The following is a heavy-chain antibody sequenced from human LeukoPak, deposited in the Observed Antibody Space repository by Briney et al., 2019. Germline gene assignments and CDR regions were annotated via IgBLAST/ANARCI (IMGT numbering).Heavy chain of an antibody. J-gene: IGHJ4*02. CDR1: EFAFSNAW. V-gene: IGHV3-15*01. Sequence: GGSLRLSCAVSEFAFSNAWMSRVRQAPGKGLEWVGRIKSNADGGTTDYAAAVKGRFTISRDDSKTTLFLQMNSLKTKDTAVYYCSTYLTIRGQGSLVTVSS. CDR3: STYLTI. CDR2: IKSNADGGTT.